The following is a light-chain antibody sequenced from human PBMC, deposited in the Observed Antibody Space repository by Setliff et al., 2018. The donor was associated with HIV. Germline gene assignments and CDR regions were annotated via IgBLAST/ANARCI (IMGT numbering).Light chain of an antibody. CDR3: AAWDDRLSAVV. CDR1: SSNIGRNS. V-gene: IGLV1-44*01. Sequence: QSVLTQPPSASGTPGQTVSISCSGSSSNIGRNSVNWYQQLPGTAPKLIIYSYSHHPSGISNRISGSKSGTSASLAISELQSEDEAVYPCAAWDDRLSAVVFGGGTKVTVL. CDR2: SYS. J-gene: IGLJ2*01.